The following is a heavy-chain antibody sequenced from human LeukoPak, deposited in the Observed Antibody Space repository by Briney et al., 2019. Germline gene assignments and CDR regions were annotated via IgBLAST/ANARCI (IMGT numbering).Heavy chain of an antibody. V-gene: IGHV1-2*02. J-gene: IGHJ4*02. Sequence: ASVKVSCKASGYTFTGYYMNWVRQAPGQGLEWMGWINPNSGGTNYAQKFQGRVTMTRDTSISTAYMELSRLRSDDTAVYYCARGGRGWLSPYYFDYWGQGTLVTVSS. CDR1: GYTFTGYY. D-gene: IGHD3-22*01. CDR2: INPNSGGT. CDR3: ARGGRGWLSPYYFDY.